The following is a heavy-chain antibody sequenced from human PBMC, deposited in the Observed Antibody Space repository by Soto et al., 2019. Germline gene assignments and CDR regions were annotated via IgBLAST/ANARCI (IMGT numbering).Heavy chain of an antibody. CDR3: ARDSRNYYYYMDV. CDR2: ISLSSSTI. CDR1: GFTFSSYN. J-gene: IGHJ6*03. V-gene: IGHV3-48*01. Sequence: EVQLVESGGGLVQPGGSLRLSCAASGFTFSSYNMNWVRQAPGKGLEWISDISLSSSTIFYADSVKGRFTISRDNAKYSLYLQMNSLRAEYTAVYYCARDSRNYYYYMDVWGMGTTVNVSS.